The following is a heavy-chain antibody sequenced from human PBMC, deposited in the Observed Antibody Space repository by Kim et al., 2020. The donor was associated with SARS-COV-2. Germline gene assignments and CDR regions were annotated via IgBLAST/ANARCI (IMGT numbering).Heavy chain of an antibody. V-gene: IGHV3-74*01. D-gene: IGHD4-17*01. Sequence: GGSLRLSCAASGFTFTSYWMHWVRQSPGEGLVWVARISLNGYGTNSADFLMGRFTISRDNAKNTVYLQMNSLKTGDTAVYYCVRASGPYGGTGWYFDLWGRGTLVTVSS. CDR3: VRASGPYGGTGWYFDL. J-gene: IGHJ2*01. CDR2: ISLNGYGT. CDR1: GFTFTSYW.